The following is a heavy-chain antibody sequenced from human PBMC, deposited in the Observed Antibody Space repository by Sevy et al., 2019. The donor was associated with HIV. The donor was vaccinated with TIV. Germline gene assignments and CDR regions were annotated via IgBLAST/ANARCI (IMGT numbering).Heavy chain of an antibody. CDR3: ARDRIVPAAAYPPTTLNYYYYYGMDV. D-gene: IGHD2-2*01. V-gene: IGHV3-53*01. Sequence: GGSLRLSCAASGFTVSSNYMSWVRQAPGKGLEWVSVIYSGGSTYYADSVKGRFTISSDNSKNTLNLQMNSLRAEDTAVYYCARDRIVPAAAYPPTTLNYYYYYGMDVWGQGTTVTVSS. CDR1: GFTVSSNY. J-gene: IGHJ6*02. CDR2: IYSGGST.